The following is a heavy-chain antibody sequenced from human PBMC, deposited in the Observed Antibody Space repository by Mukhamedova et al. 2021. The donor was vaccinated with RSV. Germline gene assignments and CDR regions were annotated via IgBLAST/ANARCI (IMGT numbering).Heavy chain of an antibody. J-gene: IGHJ4*02. V-gene: IGHV3-21*06. Sequence: TSISSESSHILYADSVKGRFTISRDNAKNSLYLQMNSLRAEDTAVYYCARGETRGGKAGFGYWGQGTLVTVSS. CDR2: ISSESSHI. CDR3: ARGETRGGKAGFGY. D-gene: IGHD4-23*01.